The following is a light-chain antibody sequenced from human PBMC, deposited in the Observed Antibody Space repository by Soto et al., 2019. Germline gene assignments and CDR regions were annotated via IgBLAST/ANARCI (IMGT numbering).Light chain of an antibody. V-gene: IGKV3-20*01. CDR1: QSVSSSY. CDR3: QQYITSPEWT. CDR2: GAS. Sequence: EIVLTQSPGTLSLSPGERATLSCRPSQSVSSSYLAWYQQKPGQAPRLLIYGASSRATGIPDRFSGSGSGTDFTLTISRLEPEDFAVYYCQQYITSPEWTFGQGTKVDIK. J-gene: IGKJ1*01.